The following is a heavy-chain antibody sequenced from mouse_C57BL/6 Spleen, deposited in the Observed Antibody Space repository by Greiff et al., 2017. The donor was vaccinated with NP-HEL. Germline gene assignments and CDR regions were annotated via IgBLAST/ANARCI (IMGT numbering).Heavy chain of an antibody. CDR3: ARGDSNYGRGYFDY. CDR1: GYTFTSYW. CDR2: IDPSDSYT. Sequence: QVQLKQPGAELVMPGASVKLSCKASGYTFTSYWMHWVKQRPGQGLEWIGEIDPSDSYTNYNQKFKGKSTLTVDKSSSTAYMQLSSLTSEDSAVYYCARGDSNYGRGYFDYWGQGTTLTVSS. V-gene: IGHV1-69*01. D-gene: IGHD2-5*01. J-gene: IGHJ2*01.